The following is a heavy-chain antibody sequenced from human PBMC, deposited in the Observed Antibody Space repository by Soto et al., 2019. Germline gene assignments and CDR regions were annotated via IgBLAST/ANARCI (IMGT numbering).Heavy chain of an antibody. CDR2: ISAYNGNT. CDR3: ARDLRITMVRGVIGQAY. J-gene: IGHJ4*02. D-gene: IGHD3-10*01. CDR1: GYTFTSYG. Sequence: EASVKVSCKASGYTFTSYGISWVRQAPGQGLEWMGWISAYNGNTNYAQKLQGRVTMTTDTSTSTAYMELRSLRSDDTAVYYCARDLRITMVRGVIGQAYWGQGTLVTVSS. V-gene: IGHV1-18*04.